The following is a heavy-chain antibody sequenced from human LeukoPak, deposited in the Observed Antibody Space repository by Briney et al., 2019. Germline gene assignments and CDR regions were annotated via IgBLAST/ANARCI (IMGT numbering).Heavy chain of an antibody. CDR1: GYSFSSYW. V-gene: IGHV5-51*01. Sequence: GESLKISCKGSGYSFSSYWIGWVRQMPGKGLEWMGIIYPGDSDTRYSLSFQGQVTISVDKSITTAYLQWSSLKASDTAMYYCARLRWAAGDGYYFDYWGQGTPVTVSS. CDR3: ARLRWAAGDGYYFDY. D-gene: IGHD6-13*01. J-gene: IGHJ4*02. CDR2: IYPGDSDT.